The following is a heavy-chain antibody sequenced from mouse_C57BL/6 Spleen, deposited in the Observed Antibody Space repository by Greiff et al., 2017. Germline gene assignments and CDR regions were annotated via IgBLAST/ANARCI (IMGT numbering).Heavy chain of an antibody. CDR2: ISDDGSN. CDR1: GYSITSGYY. D-gene: IGHD2-5*01. J-gene: IGHJ3*01. CDR3: ATYSNYGFAY. Sequence: EVKLLESGPGLVKPSQSLSLTCSVTGYSITSGYYWNWIRQFPGNKLEWMGYISDDGSNNYNPALKNRISITRDTSKNQFFLKLNSVTTEDTATYYCATYSNYGFAYWGQGTLVTVSA. V-gene: IGHV3-6*01.